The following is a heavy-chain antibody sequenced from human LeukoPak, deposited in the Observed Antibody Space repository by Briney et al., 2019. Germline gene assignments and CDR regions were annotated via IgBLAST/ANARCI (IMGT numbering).Heavy chain of an antibody. D-gene: IGHD6-13*01. CDR2: IGGSGGST. V-gene: IGHV3-23*01. CDR3: AHISSSWPDY. CDR1: GFTFSSYA. J-gene: IGHJ4*02. Sequence: PGGSLRLSCAASGFTFSSYAMSWVRQAPGKGLEWVSAIGGSGGSTYYADSVKGRFTISRDNSKNTLYLQMNSLRAEDTAVYYCAHISSSWPDYWGQGTLVTVSS.